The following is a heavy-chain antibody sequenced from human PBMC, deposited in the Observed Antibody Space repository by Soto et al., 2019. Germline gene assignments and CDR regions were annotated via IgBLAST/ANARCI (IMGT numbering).Heavy chain of an antibody. V-gene: IGHV4-39*01. CDR3: ARQKKLIVGATTDFDY. Sequence: SETLSLTCTVSGGSISSSSYYWGWIRQPPGKGLEWIGSIYYSGSTYYNPSLKSRVTISVDTSKNQFSLKLSSVTAADTAVYYCARQKKLIVGATTDFDYWGQGTLVTVSS. CDR1: GGSISSSSYY. D-gene: IGHD1-26*01. J-gene: IGHJ4*02. CDR2: IYYSGST.